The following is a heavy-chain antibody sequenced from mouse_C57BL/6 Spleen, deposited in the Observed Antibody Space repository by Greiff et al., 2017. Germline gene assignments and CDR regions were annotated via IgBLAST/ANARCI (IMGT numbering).Heavy chain of an antibody. CDR2: ILPGSGST. CDR3: ARYRYYYGSSYDWYFDV. CDR1: GYTFTGYW. D-gene: IGHD1-1*01. V-gene: IGHV1-9*01. J-gene: IGHJ1*03. Sequence: QVQLKESGAELMKPGASVKLSCKATGYTFTGYWIEWVKQRPGHGLEWIGEILPGSGSTNYNEKFKGKATFTADTSSNTAYMQLSSLTTEDSAIYYCARYRYYYGSSYDWYFDVWGTGTTVTVSS.